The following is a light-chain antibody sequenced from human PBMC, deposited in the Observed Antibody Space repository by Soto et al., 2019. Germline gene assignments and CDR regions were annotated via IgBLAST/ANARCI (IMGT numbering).Light chain of an antibody. J-gene: IGKJ1*01. CDR1: QNVANNY. V-gene: IGKV3-20*01. CDR2: GAS. CDR3: QQYGTSPST. Sequence: EIVLTQSPGTLSLSPGERATLSCRASQNVANNYLAWFRQKPGQTPRLLIYGASSRAAGIPDRFSGSGSGTDFTLTISRLEPEDFAVFYCQQYGTSPSTFGQGTKVDIK.